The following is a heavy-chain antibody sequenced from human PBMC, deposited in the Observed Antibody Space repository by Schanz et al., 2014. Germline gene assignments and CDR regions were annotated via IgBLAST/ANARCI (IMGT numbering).Heavy chain of an antibody. Sequence: QLQLQESGPGLVKPSETLSLTCTVSGGSIRSLYWSWIRQPPGKGLEWLAYIDYSGYSNYSPSLESRLTISMDTSKTQFSLKLPFLTAADTAVYYCARLGGYRNDYWGQGTLVTVSS. V-gene: IGHV4-59*08. D-gene: IGHD5-12*01. CDR1: GGSIRSLY. J-gene: IGHJ4*02. CDR3: ARLGGYRNDY. CDR2: IDYSGYS.